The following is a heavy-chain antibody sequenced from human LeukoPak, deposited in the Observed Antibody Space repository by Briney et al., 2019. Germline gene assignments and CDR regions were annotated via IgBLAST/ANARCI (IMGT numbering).Heavy chain of an antibody. CDR1: GGPISRGVYF. CDR2: IYYSGST. V-gene: IGHV4-31*03. D-gene: IGHD4-11*01. Sequence: SQTLSLTCTVSGGPISRGVYFWTWTRQHPRKGLEWIGYIYYSGSTYYNPSLKSRLTISVDTSNNQFSLNLRSVTAADTAVYYCARADAFGNNNYLNWFDSWGQGILVTVSS. CDR3: ARADAFGNNNYLNWFDS. J-gene: IGHJ5*01.